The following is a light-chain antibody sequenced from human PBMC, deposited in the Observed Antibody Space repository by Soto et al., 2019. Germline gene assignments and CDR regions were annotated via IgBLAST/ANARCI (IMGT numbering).Light chain of an antibody. CDR1: QSISSY. Sequence: IQMTQSPSSLSASVGDRVTITCLASQSISSYLNWYQQKPGKAPKLLIYAASSLQSGVPSRFSGSGSGTDFTLTISSLQPEDFATYYCQQSYSTPWTFGKGTKV. J-gene: IGKJ1*01. CDR3: QQSYSTPWT. CDR2: AAS. V-gene: IGKV1-39*01.